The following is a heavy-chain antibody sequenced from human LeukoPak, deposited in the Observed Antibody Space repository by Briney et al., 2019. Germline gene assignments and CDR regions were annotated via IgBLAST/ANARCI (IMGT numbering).Heavy chain of an antibody. CDR1: GGSISSYY. D-gene: IGHD3-3*01. J-gene: IGHJ4*02. V-gene: IGHV4-59*08. CDR2: IYYSGST. Sequence: SETLSLTCTVSGGSISSYYWSWIRQPPGKGLEWIGYIYYSGSTNYNPSLKSRVTISVDTSKNQFSLKLSSVTAADTAVYYCARASTSDFWSGYFGLPMFDYWGQGTLVTVSS. CDR3: ARASTSDFWSGYFGLPMFDY.